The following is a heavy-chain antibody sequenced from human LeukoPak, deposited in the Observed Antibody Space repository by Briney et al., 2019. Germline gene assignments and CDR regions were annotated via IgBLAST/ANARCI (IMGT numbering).Heavy chain of an antibody. J-gene: IGHJ4*02. CDR3: ARMLSPPKGDY. V-gene: IGHV4-34*01. D-gene: IGHD3-10*02. CDR1: GGSFSGYY. Sequence: PSETLSLTCAVYGGSFSGYYWSWIRQPPGKGLEWIGEINHSGSTNYNPSLKSRVTISVDTSKNQFSLKLSSVTAADTAVYYCARMLSPPKGDYWGQGTLVTVSS. CDR2: INHSGST.